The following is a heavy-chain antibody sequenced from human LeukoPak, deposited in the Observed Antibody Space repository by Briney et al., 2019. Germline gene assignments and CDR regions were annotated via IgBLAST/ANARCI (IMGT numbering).Heavy chain of an antibody. V-gene: IGHV4-34*01. CDR2: INYSGST. CDR1: GGSFSAYY. J-gene: IGHJ5*02. Sequence: SETLSLTCAVYGGSFSAYYWTWIRQPPGKGLEWIGEINYSGSTNYNPSLKSRVTISADTSKKQFSLRLRSVTAADTAEYYCARWLAAVPKMFDPWGQGTLVTVSS. D-gene: IGHD6-13*01. CDR3: ARWLAAVPKMFDP.